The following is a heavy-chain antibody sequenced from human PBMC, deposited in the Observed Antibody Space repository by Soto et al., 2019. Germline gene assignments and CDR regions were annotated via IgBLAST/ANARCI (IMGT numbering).Heavy chain of an antibody. CDR2: IYYSGST. Sequence: PSETLSLTCAVYGGSISSGGYYWSWIRQHPGKGLEWIGYIYYSGSTYYNPSLKSRVTISVDTSKNQFSLKLSSVTAADTAVYYCARDDYGGNSDWFDPWGQGTLVTVSS. CDR1: GGSISSGGYY. D-gene: IGHD4-17*01. CDR3: ARDDYGGNSDWFDP. J-gene: IGHJ5*02. V-gene: IGHV4-31*11.